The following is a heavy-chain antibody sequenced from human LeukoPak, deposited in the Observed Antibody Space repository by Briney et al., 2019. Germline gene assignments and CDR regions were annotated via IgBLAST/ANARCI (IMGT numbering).Heavy chain of an antibody. J-gene: IGHJ4*02. V-gene: IGHV1-18*01. Sequence: ASVKVSCKASGYTFTSYGISWVRQAPGQGLEWMGWISAYNGNTNYAQKFQGRVTMTRDTSISTAYMELSRLRSDDTAVYYCGMVRGVLFDYWGQGTLVTVSS. CDR2: ISAYNGNT. CDR1: GYTFTSYG. CDR3: GMVRGVLFDY. D-gene: IGHD3-10*01.